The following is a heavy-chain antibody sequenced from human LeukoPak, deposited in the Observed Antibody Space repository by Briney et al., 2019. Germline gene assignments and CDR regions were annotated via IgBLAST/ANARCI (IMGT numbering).Heavy chain of an antibody. D-gene: IGHD1-20*01. CDR1: GYSFIDDY. CDR2: INPLTGFT. CDR3: APTPEAYTSNWNV. J-gene: IGHJ4*02. V-gene: IGHV1-2*02. Sequence: ASVKVSYKASGYSFIDDYMHWVRQAPGQGLEWMGWINPLTGFTNYAQKFQGRVTMTRDTSISTAYMEVARLRFDDTAVYYCAPTPEAYTSNWNVWGQGTLVTVSS.